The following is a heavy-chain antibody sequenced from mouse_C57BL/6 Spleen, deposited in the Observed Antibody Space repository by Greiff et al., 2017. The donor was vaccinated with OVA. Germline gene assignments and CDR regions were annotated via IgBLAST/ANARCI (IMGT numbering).Heavy chain of an antibody. V-gene: IGHV6-3*01. CDR3: STGTG. J-gene: IGHJ4*01. CDR1: GFTFSNYW. Sequence: EVKVVESGGGLVQPGGSMKLSCVASGFTFSNYWMNWVRQSPEKGLEWVAQIRLKSDNYATHYAESVKGRFTISRDDSKSSVYLQMNNVRAEDTGIYYCSTGTGWGQGTSVTVSS. CDR2: IRLKSDNYAT. D-gene: IGHD4-1*01.